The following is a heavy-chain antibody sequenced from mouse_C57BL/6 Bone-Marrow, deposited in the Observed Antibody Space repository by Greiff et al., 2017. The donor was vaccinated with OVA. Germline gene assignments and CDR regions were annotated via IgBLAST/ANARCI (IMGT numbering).Heavy chain of an antibody. V-gene: IGHV5-2*01. CDR2: INSDGGST. Sequence: EVKVVESGGGLVQPGESLKLSCESNEYEFPSHDMSWVRKTPEKRLELVAAINSDGGSTYYPDTMERRFIISRDNTKKTLYLQMSSLRSEDTALYYCATMITTHYYFDYWGQGTTLTVSS. J-gene: IGHJ2*01. CDR3: ATMITTHYYFDY. D-gene: IGHD2-4*01. CDR1: EYEFPSHD.